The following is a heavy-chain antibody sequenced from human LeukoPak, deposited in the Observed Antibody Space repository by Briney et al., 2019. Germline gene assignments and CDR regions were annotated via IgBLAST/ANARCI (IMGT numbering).Heavy chain of an antibody. V-gene: IGHV3-11*01. J-gene: IGHJ6*02. CDR3: ARGWLNYDILTGHPDYYYGMDV. CDR2: ISSSGSTI. CDR1: GFTFSDYY. Sequence: GGSLRLSCAASGFTFSDYYMSWIRQAPGKGLEWVSYISSSGSTIYYADSVKGRFTISRDNAKNSLYLQMNSLRAEDTAVYYCARGWLNYDILTGHPDYYYGMDVWGQGTTVTVSS. D-gene: IGHD3-9*01.